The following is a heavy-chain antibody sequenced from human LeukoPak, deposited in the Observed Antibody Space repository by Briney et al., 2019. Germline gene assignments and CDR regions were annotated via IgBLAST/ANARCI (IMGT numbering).Heavy chain of an antibody. CDR3: ARESSSSPFPYYYYYYGMDV. J-gene: IGHJ6*02. Sequence: ASVKVSCKASGYTFTGYYMHWVRQAPGQGLEWMGWINPNSGGTNYAQKFQGRVTMTTDTSTSTAYMELRSLRSDDTAVYYCARESSSSPFPYYYYYYGMDVWGQGTTVTVSS. CDR2: INPNSGGT. CDR1: GYTFTGYY. V-gene: IGHV1-2*02. D-gene: IGHD6-13*01.